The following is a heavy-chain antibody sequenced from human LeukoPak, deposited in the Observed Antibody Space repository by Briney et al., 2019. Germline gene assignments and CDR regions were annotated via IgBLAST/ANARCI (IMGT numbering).Heavy chain of an antibody. D-gene: IGHD3-22*01. CDR2: IRYDGSHK. J-gene: IGHJ4*02. CDR1: GFTFSTYG. CDR3: ACNFADYYDTAGYYYSFDY. Sequence: GGSLRLSCAASGFTFSTYGMHWVRQAPGKGLEWLTFIRYDGSHKYYADSVKGRFTISRDNSKNTLYLQMNTLRAADTAVYYCACNFADYYDTAGYYYSFDYWGQGTLVSVSS. V-gene: IGHV3-30*02.